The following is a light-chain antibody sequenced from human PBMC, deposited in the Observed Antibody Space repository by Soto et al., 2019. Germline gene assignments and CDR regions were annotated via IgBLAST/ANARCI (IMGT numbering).Light chain of an antibody. Sequence: EIVLTQSPGTLSLSPGESATLSCRASQSVDRIYLAWFQQKPGQAPRLLIYGASSRATGIPPRFSGSGSGTEFVLTISGLEPEDFAVYYCHQFASTPRTFGQGTKVERK. CDR2: GAS. CDR3: HQFASTPRT. V-gene: IGKV3-20*01. J-gene: IGKJ1*01. CDR1: QSVDRIY.